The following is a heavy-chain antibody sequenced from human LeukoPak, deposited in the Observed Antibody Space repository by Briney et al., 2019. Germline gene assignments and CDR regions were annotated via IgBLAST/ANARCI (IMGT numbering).Heavy chain of an antibody. J-gene: IGHJ6*03. V-gene: IGHV3-30*02. CDR3: ARVYCSSTSCPRPPYYYYYYMDV. CDR1: GFTFSSYG. Sequence: GGSLRLSCAASGFTFSSYGVHWVRQAPGKGLEWVAFIRYDGSNKYYADSVKGRFTISRDNSKNTLYLQMNSLRAEDTAVYYCARVYCSSTSCPRPPYYYYYYMDVWGKGTTVTVSS. D-gene: IGHD2-2*01. CDR2: IRYDGSNK.